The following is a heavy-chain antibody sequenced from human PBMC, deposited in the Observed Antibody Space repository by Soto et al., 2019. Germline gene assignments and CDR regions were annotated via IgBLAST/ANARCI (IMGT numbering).Heavy chain of an antibody. Sequence: GGSLRLSCAASGFSFSSYGMHWVRQAPGKGLEWVAVISYDGSQAYYADSVKGRFTISRDKSNNTLYLQMSNLRAEDTAVYYCAKDATRGDRIIVVPTAPYDYWGQGTLVTVSS. CDR3: AKDATRGDRIIVVPTAPYDY. V-gene: IGHV3-30*18. CDR2: ISYDGSQA. J-gene: IGHJ4*02. D-gene: IGHD2-2*01. CDR1: GFSFSSYG.